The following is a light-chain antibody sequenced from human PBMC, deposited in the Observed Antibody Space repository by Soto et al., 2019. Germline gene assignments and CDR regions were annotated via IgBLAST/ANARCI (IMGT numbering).Light chain of an antibody. CDR2: KAS. CDR3: QQTNSFPYT. V-gene: IGKV1-5*03. CDR1: QSISSW. J-gene: IGKJ2*01. Sequence: DIQMTQSPSTLSASVGDRVTITCRASQSISSWLAWYQQKPGKAPKLLIYKASSLESGVPSRFSGSGSGTEFTLTISSLQPDDFAIYYCQQTNSFPYTFGQGTKLEIK.